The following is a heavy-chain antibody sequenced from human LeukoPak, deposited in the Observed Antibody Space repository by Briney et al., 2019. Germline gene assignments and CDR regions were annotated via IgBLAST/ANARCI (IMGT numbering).Heavy chain of an antibody. Sequence: QPGGSLRLSCAASGFNFSDSAMDWVRQAPGKGLEWVSLISGDGDSTYYADSVKGRFTISRDNSKNSLYLQMNSLRTEDTAFYYCAKGDGYCSTTSCLAGDYWGQGTLVTVSS. D-gene: IGHD2-2*01. CDR3: AKGDGYCSTTSCLAGDY. CDR2: ISGDGDST. J-gene: IGHJ4*02. CDR1: GFNFSDSA. V-gene: IGHV3-43*02.